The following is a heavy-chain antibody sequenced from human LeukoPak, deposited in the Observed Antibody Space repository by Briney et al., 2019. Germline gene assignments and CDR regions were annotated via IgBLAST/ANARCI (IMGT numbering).Heavy chain of an antibody. CDR1: GGSFSGYY. Sequence: PSETLSLTCAVYGGSFSGYYWSWIRQPPGKGLEWIGEINHSGSTNYNPSLKSRVTISVDTSKNQFSLKLSSVIAADTAVYYCARGRRYFDWLFPFDYWGQGTLVTVSS. CDR3: ARGRRYFDWLFPFDY. J-gene: IGHJ4*02. D-gene: IGHD3-9*01. V-gene: IGHV4-34*01. CDR2: INHSGST.